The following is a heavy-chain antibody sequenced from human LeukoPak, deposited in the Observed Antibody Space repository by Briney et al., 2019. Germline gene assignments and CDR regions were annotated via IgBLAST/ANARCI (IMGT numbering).Heavy chain of an antibody. V-gene: IGHV3-23*01. CDR2: ISGSGGST. Sequence: GGSLRLSCAASDFTFSTYGMSWVRQAPGKGLEWVSAISGSGGSTYYADSVKGRFTISRDNSKNTLYLQMNSLRAEDTAVYYCAIGVRKWELLLNWFDPWGQGTLVTVSS. CDR3: AIGVRKWELLLNWFDP. CDR1: DFTFSTYG. D-gene: IGHD1-26*01. J-gene: IGHJ5*02.